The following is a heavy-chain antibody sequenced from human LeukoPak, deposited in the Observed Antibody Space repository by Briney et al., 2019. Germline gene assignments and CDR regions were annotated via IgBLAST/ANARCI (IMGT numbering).Heavy chain of an antibody. D-gene: IGHD6-13*01. CDR3: YGIAAAGNWFDP. V-gene: IGHV4-34*01. Sequence: SETLSLTCAVYGGSFSGYYWSWIHQPPGKGLEWIGEINHSGSTNYNPSLKSRVTISVDTSKNQFSLKLSSVTAADTAVYYCYGIAAAGNWFDPWGQGTLVTVSS. CDR2: INHSGST. CDR1: GGSFSGYY. J-gene: IGHJ5*02.